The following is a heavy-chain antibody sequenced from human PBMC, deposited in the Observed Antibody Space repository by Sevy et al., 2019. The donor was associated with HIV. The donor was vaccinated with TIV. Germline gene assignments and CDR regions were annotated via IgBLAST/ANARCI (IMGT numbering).Heavy chain of an antibody. V-gene: IGHV4-31*03. J-gene: IGHJ6*02. CDR2: IFHSGSP. Sequence: SETLSLTCTVTGGAITTGAYSWSWIRQRPGKGLEWIGYIFHSGSPYFNPTLKSRASMSVDTSKTQFSLTLTSVTAADTAVYYCASNGTVNNYYGMDVWGQGTTVTVSS. D-gene: IGHD2-21*02. CDR1: GGAITTGAYS. CDR3: ASNGTVNNYYGMDV.